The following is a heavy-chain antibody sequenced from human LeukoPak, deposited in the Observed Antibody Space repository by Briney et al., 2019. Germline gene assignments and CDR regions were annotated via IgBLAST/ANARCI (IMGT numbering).Heavy chain of an antibody. V-gene: IGHV1-69*13. CDR2: IIPIFGTA. J-gene: IGHJ6*03. D-gene: IGHD3-3*01. CDR1: GGTFSSYA. Sequence: SVKVSCKASGGTFSSYAISWVRQAPGQGLEWMGGIIPIFGTANYAQKFQGRVTITADESTSTAYMELSSLRSEDTAVYYCARGQLEWLHTDYYYYYMDVWGKGTTVTVSS. CDR3: ARGQLEWLHTDYYYYYMDV.